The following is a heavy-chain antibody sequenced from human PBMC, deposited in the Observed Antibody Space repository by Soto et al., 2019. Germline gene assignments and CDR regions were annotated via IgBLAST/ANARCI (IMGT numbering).Heavy chain of an antibody. J-gene: IGHJ4*02. CDR2: INAGNGNT. CDR3: ARGIRRAVAPFDY. CDR1: VYSFTSYA. Sequence: GXSVKVSCKASVYSFTSYAMHWVRQAPGQRLEWMGWINAGNGNTKYSQKFQGRVTITRDTSASTAYMELSSLRSEDTAVYYCARGIRRAVAPFDYWGQGTLVTVSS. V-gene: IGHV1-3*01. D-gene: IGHD6-19*01.